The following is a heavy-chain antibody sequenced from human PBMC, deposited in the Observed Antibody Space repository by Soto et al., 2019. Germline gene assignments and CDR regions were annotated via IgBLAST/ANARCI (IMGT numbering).Heavy chain of an antibody. CDR3: AREEVCSSTSCYGYYYYGMDV. Sequence: QVQLVQSGAEVKKPGASVKVSCKASGYTFTSYYMHWVRQAPGQGLEWMGIINPSGGSTSYAQKFQGRVTMTRDTSTSTVYMELSSLRSEDTAVYYCAREEVCSSTSCYGYYYYGMDVWGQGTTVTVSS. D-gene: IGHD2-2*01. CDR1: GYTFTSYY. CDR2: INPSGGST. J-gene: IGHJ6*02. V-gene: IGHV1-46*01.